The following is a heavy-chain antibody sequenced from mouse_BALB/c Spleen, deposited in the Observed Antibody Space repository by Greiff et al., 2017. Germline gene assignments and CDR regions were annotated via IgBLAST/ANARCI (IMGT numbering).Heavy chain of an antibody. CDR3: ARGYDGYYPYWYFDV. CDR2: ISSGGST. J-gene: IGHJ1*01. CDR1: GFTFSSYA. V-gene: IGHV5-6-5*01. D-gene: IGHD2-3*01. Sequence: EVQLVESGGGLVKPGGSLKLSCAASGFTFSSYAMSWVRQTPEKRLEWVASISSGGSTYYPDSVKGRFTISRDNARNILYLQMSSLRSEDTAMYYCARGYDGYYPYWYFDVWGAGTTVTVSS.